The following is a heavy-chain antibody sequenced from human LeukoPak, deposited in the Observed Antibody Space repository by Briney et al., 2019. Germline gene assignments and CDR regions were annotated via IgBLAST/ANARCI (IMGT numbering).Heavy chain of an antibody. V-gene: IGHV3-23*01. Sequence: GGSLRLSCAASGFTFSSYAMSWVRQAPGKGLEWVSTISGSGTGTYYADCVKGRFTISRDNSKNTLYLQMNGLRAEDTAVYYCAKETYFGGDAQPGVWGQGTLVTVSS. CDR3: AKETYFGGDAQPGV. J-gene: IGHJ4*02. D-gene: IGHD2-21*02. CDR1: GFTFSSYA. CDR2: ISGSGTGT.